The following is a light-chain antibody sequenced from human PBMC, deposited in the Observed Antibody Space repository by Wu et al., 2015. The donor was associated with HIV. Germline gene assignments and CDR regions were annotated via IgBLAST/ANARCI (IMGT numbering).Light chain of an antibody. Sequence: EIVLTQSPGTLSLSPGERATLSCRASQSVSSGYLAWYQQKPGQAPRLLIYGVSSRATGTPDRFSGSGSGTDFTLSISRLEPEDFAVYYCQQYDSSRTFGGGT. J-gene: IGKJ4*01. CDR2: GVS. V-gene: IGKV3-20*01. CDR3: QQYDSSRT. CDR1: QSVSSGY.